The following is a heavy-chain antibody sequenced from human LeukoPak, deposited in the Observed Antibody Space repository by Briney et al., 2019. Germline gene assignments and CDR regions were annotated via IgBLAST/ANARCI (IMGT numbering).Heavy chain of an antibody. D-gene: IGHD1-1*01. CDR1: GGSISNSF. Sequence: SETLSLTCTVSGGSISNSFWSWIRQPAGKGLEWIGRIYTDGSTNSNPSLRSRLTMSLDTSKNQFSLKLTSVTAADTAVYYCARADNLNAFDYWGQGTRVTVSS. CDR2: IYTDGST. J-gene: IGHJ4*02. CDR3: ARADNLNAFDY. V-gene: IGHV4-4*07.